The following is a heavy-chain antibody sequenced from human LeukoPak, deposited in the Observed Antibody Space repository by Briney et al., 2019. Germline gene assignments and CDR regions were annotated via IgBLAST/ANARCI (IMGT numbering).Heavy chain of an antibody. CDR2: ISGSGGST. CDR3: AKGLGVGYYYYMDV. Sequence: PGGSLRLSCAASGFTFSSYAMSWVRQAPGKGLEWVSAISGSGGSTYYADSVKGRFTISRDNSKNTLYLQMNSLRAEDTAVYYCAKGLGVGYYYYMDVWGKGTTVTVSS. CDR1: GFTFSSYA. J-gene: IGHJ6*03. V-gene: IGHV3-23*01.